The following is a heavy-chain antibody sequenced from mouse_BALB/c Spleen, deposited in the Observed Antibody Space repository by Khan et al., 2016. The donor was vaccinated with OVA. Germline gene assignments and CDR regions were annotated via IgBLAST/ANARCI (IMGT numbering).Heavy chain of an antibody. V-gene: IGHV1S137*01. CDR3: ARPAYDGYYDY. CDR1: GFTFTDYA. J-gene: IGHJ2*01. Sequence: QVRLQQSGPELVRPGVSVKISCKGPGFTFTDYAMHWVKQSHAKSLEWIGLISTYSGNTNYNQKFKGKATMTVDKSSSTAYMELARLTSEDSAICYCARPAYDGYYDYWGQGTTLTVSS. CDR2: ISTYSGNT. D-gene: IGHD2-3*01.